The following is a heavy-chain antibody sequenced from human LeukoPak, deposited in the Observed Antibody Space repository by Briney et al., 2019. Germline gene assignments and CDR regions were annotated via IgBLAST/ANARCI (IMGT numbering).Heavy chain of an antibody. J-gene: IGHJ3*02. Sequence: ALVKVSCKVSGYTLTELSMHWVRQAPGKGLEWMGGFDPEDGETIYAQKFQGRVTMTEDTSTDTAYMELSSLRSEDTAVYYCARKPPRLKAFDIWGQGTMVTVSS. D-gene: IGHD1-14*01. CDR3: ARKPPRLKAFDI. CDR1: GYTLTELS. CDR2: FDPEDGET. V-gene: IGHV1-24*01.